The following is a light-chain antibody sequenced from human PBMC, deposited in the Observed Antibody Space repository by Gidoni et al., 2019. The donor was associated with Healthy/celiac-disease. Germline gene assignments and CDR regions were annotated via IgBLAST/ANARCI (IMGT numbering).Light chain of an antibody. V-gene: IGLV3-21*04. CDR2: DDR. Sequence: YVLTQPPSVSVAPGKTARITCGGNNIVSKIVYWYQQKPGQAPVLVSYDDRDLPSGIPVRFSGSNSVTTATLTICRVEAGDEADYYCQLWDSSSAHWVFGGGTKLTVL. J-gene: IGLJ3*02. CDR1: NIVSKI. CDR3: QLWDSSSAHWV.